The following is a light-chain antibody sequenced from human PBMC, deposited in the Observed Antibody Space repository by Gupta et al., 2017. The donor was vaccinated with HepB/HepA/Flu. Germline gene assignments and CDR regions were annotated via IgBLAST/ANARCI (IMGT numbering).Light chain of an antibody. J-gene: IGKJ4*01. V-gene: IGKV3-11*01. CDR1: QSVSTY. CDR2: DAS. CDR3: HQRSNWHT. Sequence: EIVLTQSPATLSLSPGERATLSCRASQSVSTYLAWFQQKPGQPPRLLIFDASNRVTGIPARFSGSGSGTDFTLTISSREPEDVAVYYCHQRSNWHTFGGGTKVEIK.